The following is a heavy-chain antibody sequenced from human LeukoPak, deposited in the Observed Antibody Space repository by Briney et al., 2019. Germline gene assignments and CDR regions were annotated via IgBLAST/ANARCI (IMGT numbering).Heavy chain of an antibody. D-gene: IGHD3-22*01. J-gene: IGHJ3*02. Sequence: PGGSLRLSCAPSGFTLSSYWMSWVRQAPGKGLEWVENIKKDGSEKYYVDSVKGRFTISRDNAKNSLYLQMNSLRAEDTAVYYCARDPSCPYYDSSGYYLYAFDIWGQGTMVTVSS. CDR3: ARDPSCPYYDSSGYYLYAFDI. CDR2: IKKDGSEK. V-gene: IGHV3-7*01. CDR1: GFTLSSYW.